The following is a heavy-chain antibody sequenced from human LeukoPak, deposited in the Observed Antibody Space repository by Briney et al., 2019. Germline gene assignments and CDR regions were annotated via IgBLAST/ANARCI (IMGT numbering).Heavy chain of an antibody. J-gene: IGHJ4*02. Sequence: GGFLRLSCVASGFTLSSYNMNWVRQAPGKGLEWVSSISSSSGYIYYADSVKGRFTISRDNAKNSLYLQMNSLRAEDTAVYYCARDFSGSYLGHWGQGTLVTVSS. D-gene: IGHD1-26*01. V-gene: IGHV3-21*01. CDR3: ARDFSGSYLGH. CDR1: GFTLSSYN. CDR2: ISSSSGYI.